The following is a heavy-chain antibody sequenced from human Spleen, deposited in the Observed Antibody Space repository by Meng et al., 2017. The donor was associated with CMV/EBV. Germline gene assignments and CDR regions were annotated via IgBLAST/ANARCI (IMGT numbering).Heavy chain of an antibody. Sequence: GESLKISCAASGFTFSSHAMHWVRQAPGKGLEWVAVISYDGRNKHYADSVKGRFTISRDNFKNTLFLQMNSLRPEDTAVYYCARNKVSSIYYYYYYGMDVWGQGTTVTVSS. CDR1: GFTFSSHA. CDR3: ARNKVSSIYYYYYYGMDV. D-gene: IGHD2-2*01. V-gene: IGHV3-30*04. CDR2: ISYDGRNK. J-gene: IGHJ6*02.